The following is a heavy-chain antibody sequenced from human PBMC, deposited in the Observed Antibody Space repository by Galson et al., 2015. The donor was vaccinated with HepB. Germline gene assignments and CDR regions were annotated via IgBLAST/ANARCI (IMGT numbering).Heavy chain of an antibody. CDR1: GYTFTGYY. CDR2: INPNSGGT. J-gene: IGHJ4*02. V-gene: IGHV1-2*02. D-gene: IGHD3-22*01. Sequence: SVKVSCKASGYTFTGYYMHWVRQAPGQGLEWMGWINPNSGGTNYAQKFQGRVTMTRDTSISTAYMELSRLRSDDTAVYYCARDPDLFDSSGPPYYFDYWGQGTLVTVSS. CDR3: ARDPDLFDSSGPPYYFDY.